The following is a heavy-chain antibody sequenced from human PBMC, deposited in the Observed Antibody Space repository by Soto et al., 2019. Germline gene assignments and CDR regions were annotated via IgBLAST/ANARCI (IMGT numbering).Heavy chain of an antibody. CDR2: ISYDGSNK. Sequence: GGSLRLSCAASGFTFSSYGMHWVRQAPGKGLEWVAVISYDGSNKYYADSVKGRFTISRDNSKNTLYLQMNSLRAEDTAVYYCARTLRGVFETMDAFDIWGQGTMVTVSS. CDR1: GFTFSSYG. CDR3: ARTLRGVFETMDAFDI. V-gene: IGHV3-30*03. D-gene: IGHD3-3*01. J-gene: IGHJ3*02.